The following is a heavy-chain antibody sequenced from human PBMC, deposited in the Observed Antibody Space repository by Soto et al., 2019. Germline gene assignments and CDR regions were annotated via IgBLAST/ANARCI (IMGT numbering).Heavy chain of an antibody. J-gene: IGHJ4*02. CDR1: GGTFRSYA. D-gene: IGHD6-6*01. Sequence: QVQLVQSGAEVKKPGSSVKVSCKASGGTFRSYAISWVRQAPGQGLEWMGGIIPISGTANYAQKFQGRVTITAEESTSTAYMELNSLRSEDTAVYYCAKAYSSSSHQFDYWGQGTLVTVSS. CDR3: AKAYSSSSHQFDY. CDR2: IIPISGTA. V-gene: IGHV1-69*12.